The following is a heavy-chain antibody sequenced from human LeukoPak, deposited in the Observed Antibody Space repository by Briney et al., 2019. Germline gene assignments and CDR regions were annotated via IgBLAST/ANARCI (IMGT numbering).Heavy chain of an antibody. J-gene: IGHJ4*02. Sequence: SETLSLTCTVSGGSMSPYHWGWIRQPPGKGLEWSGYIYYSGSTNYNPSLKSRVTISLDTSKNHFSLKLSSVTATDTAIYYCARAVSGRFDYWGQGTLVTVSS. CDR2: IYYSGST. CDR3: ARAVSGRFDY. V-gene: IGHV4-59*08. D-gene: IGHD6-19*01. CDR1: GGSMSPYH.